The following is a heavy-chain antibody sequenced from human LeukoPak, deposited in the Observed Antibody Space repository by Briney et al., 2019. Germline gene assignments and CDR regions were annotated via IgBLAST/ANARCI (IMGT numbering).Heavy chain of an antibody. CDR3: ARDRGYSSFDY. CDR1: AFTFSSYW. Sequence: PGDSLRLSCEASAFTFSSYWMSWVRQAAGKGLEWVANIKEDGSEINYVDSVKGRFTISRDNAKNSLFLQMNSLRVEDTAVYYCARDRGYSSFDYWGQGTLVTVSS. J-gene: IGHJ4*02. CDR2: IKEDGSEI. D-gene: IGHD4-23*01. V-gene: IGHV3-7*01.